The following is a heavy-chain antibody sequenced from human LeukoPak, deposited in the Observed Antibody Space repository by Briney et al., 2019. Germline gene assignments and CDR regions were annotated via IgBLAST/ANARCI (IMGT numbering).Heavy chain of an antibody. CDR2: IIPIFGTA. CDR3: ARNIQDGYNSLGAFDI. CDR1: GYTFTGYY. D-gene: IGHD5-24*01. V-gene: IGHV1-69*05. Sequence: ASVKVSCKASGYTFTGYYMHWVRQAPGQGLEWVGGIIPIFGTANYAQKFQGRVTITTDESTSTAYMELSSLRSEDTAVYYCARNIQDGYNSLGAFDIWGQGTMVTVSS. J-gene: IGHJ3*02.